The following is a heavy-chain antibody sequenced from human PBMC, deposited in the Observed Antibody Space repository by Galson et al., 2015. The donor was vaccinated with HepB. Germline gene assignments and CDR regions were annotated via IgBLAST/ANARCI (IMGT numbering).Heavy chain of an antibody. V-gene: IGHV4-30-4*01. CDR1: GGSISSGDYY. Sequence: QVQLQESGPGLVKPSQTLSLTCTVSGGSISSGDYYWSWIRQPPGKGLEWIGYIYYSGSTYYNPSLKSRVTISVDTSKNQFSLKLSSVTAADTAVYYCARGWDCSSTSCYTNWFDPWGQGTLVTVSS. D-gene: IGHD2-2*02. CDR2: IYYSGST. CDR3: ARGWDCSSTSCYTNWFDP. J-gene: IGHJ5*02.